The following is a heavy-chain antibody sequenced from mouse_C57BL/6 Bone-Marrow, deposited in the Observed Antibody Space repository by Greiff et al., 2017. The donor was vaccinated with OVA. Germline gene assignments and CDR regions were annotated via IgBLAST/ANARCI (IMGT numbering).Heavy chain of an antibody. J-gene: IGHJ4*01. CDR1: GFTFSSYA. CDR2: LSDGGSST. Sequence: EVKLVESGGGLVKPGGSLKLSCAASGFTFSSYAMSWVRQTPEKRLEWVATLSDGGSSTYYPDNVKGRFTLSRENVKNNLYLQMSHLKSEDTAIDYWARARLRRWVYAMDYGGQGTSVTVSS. V-gene: IGHV5-4*03. D-gene: IGHD2-4*01. CDR3: ARARLRRWVYAMDY.